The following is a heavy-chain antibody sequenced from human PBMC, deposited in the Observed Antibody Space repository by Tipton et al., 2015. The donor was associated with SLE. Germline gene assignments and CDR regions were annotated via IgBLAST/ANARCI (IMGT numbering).Heavy chain of an antibody. CDR1: GDSITSDNHF. CDR3: ARDRAICDSTSCFRSYFDS. D-gene: IGHD2-2*01. J-gene: IGHJ4*02. V-gene: IGHV4-61*02. CDR2: IYVSGGT. Sequence: TPSLTCTVAGDSITSDNHFWSWIRQPAGKGLEWIGRIYVSGGTNYNPSLQSRSSISIDTSKSQFSLRLSSVTAADTAVYYCARDRAICDSTSCFRSYFDSWGQGTLVTVSS.